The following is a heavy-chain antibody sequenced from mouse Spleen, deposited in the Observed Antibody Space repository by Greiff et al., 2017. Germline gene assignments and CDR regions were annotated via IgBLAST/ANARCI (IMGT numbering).Heavy chain of an antibody. V-gene: IGHV5-9-3*01. CDR3: ARLDGNYFDY. CDR2: ISSGGSYT. J-gene: IGHJ2*01. Sequence: EVQVVESGGGLVKPGGSLKLSCAASGFTFSSYAMSWVRQTPEKRLEWVATISSGGSYTYYPDSVKGRFTISRDNAKNTLYLQMSSLRSEDTAMYYCARLDGNYFDYWGQGTTLTVSS. CDR1: GFTFSSYA. D-gene: IGHD2-3*01.